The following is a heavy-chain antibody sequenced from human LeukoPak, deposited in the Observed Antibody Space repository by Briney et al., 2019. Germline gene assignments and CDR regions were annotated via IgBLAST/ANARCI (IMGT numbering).Heavy chain of an antibody. D-gene: IGHD3-3*01. CDR3: ARGASRFLEWLKEYNWFDP. CDR1: GFTFSSYA. V-gene: IGHV3-74*01. CDR2: ITNDGSST. J-gene: IGHJ5*02. Sequence: GGSLRLSCAASGFTFSSYAMSWVRQAPGKGLVWVSRITNDGSSTTYADSVKGRFTISRDNAKNSLYLQMNSLRAEDTAVYYCARGASRFLEWLKEYNWFDPWGQGTLVTVSS.